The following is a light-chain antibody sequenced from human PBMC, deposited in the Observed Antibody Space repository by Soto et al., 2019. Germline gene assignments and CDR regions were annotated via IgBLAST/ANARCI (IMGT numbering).Light chain of an antibody. CDR3: AAWDDSLSAYV. Sequence: QSVLTQPPSASGTPGQRVTISCSGSSSNIGSNYVYWYQQLPGTAPKLVIYSNNQRPSGVPDRFSGSKSGTSASLAISGLRSEDEADYYCAAWDDSLSAYVFGTGTKV. V-gene: IGLV1-47*02. J-gene: IGLJ1*01. CDR1: SSNIGSNY. CDR2: SNN.